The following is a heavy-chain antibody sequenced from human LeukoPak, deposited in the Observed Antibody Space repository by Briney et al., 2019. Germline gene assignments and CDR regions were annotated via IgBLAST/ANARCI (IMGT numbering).Heavy chain of an antibody. J-gene: IGHJ2*01. CDR1: GFTFSSYW. CDR2: INTEGKTT. Sequence: PGGSLRLSCVASGFTFSSYWMYWVRQAPAKGLVWVSRINTEGKTTHYADSVKGRFIISRDNAKNTLYLEMNSLRAEDTAVDYCARDPGSYAHDWYFDLWGRGTLVTVSS. V-gene: IGHV3-74*01. D-gene: IGHD1-26*01. CDR3: ARDPGSYAHDWYFDL.